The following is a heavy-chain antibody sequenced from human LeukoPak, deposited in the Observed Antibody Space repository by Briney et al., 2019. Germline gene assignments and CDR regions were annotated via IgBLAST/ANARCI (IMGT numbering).Heavy chain of an antibody. CDR1: GGSFSGYY. CDR3: ARGSSSTSPRFDP. V-gene: IGHV4-34*01. CDR2: INHSGST. D-gene: IGHD2-2*01. J-gene: IGHJ5*02. Sequence: PSETLSLTCAVYGGSFSGYYWSWIRQPPGKGLEWIGEINHSGSTNYNPSLKSRVTISVDTSKNQFSLKLSSVTAADTAVHYCARGSSSTSPRFDPWGQGTLVTVSS.